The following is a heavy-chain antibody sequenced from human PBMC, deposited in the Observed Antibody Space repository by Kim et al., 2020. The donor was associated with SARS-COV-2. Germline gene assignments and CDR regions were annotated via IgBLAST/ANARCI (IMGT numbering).Heavy chain of an antibody. CDR3: ARYGYSYGYKYFDY. D-gene: IGHD5-18*01. V-gene: IGHV4-31*02. Sequence: YNPSLRSRVSISVDLSKNQFSLRLSSVTAADTAVYYCARYGYSYGYKYFDYWGQGSLVTVSS. J-gene: IGHJ4*02.